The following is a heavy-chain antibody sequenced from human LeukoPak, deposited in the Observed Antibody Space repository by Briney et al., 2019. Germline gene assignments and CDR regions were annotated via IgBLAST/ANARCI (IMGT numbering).Heavy chain of an antibody. CDR1: GFTFSSYW. Sequence: GGSLRLSCAASGFTFSSYWMHWVRQAPGKGLVWVSRVDHGGSGTVYADSVKGRFTISRNNAKNTLYLQMNSLRAEDTAVHYCVREVSGDPWHNWFDPWGQGTLVTVSS. V-gene: IGHV3-74*03. CDR3: VREVSGDPWHNWFDP. CDR2: VDHGGSGT. D-gene: IGHD4-17*01. J-gene: IGHJ5*02.